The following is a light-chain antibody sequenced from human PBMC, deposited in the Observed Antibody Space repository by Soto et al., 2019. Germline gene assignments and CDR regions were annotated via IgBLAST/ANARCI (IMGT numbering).Light chain of an antibody. J-gene: IGLJ2*01. CDR1: KLGDKY. Sequence: SYELTQPPSVSVSPGQTASITCSGDKLGDKYACWYQQKPGHSPVLVIYQDSKRPSGIPERFSGSNSGNTATLTISGTQAMDEADYYCQAGGSSTVVFGGGTKLTVL. V-gene: IGLV3-1*01. CDR2: QDS. CDR3: QAGGSSTVV.